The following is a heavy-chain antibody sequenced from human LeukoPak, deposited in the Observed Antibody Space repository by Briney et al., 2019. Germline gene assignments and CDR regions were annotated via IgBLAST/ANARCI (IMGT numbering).Heavy chain of an antibody. D-gene: IGHD2-21*02. CDR2: ISSSSSYI. CDR3: ARDRGAYCGGDCYLGFDY. Sequence: GGSLRLSRAASGFTFSSYSMNWVRQAPGKGLEWVSSISSSSSYIYYADSVKGRFTISRDNAKNSLYLQMNSLRAEDTAVYYCARDRGAYCGGDCYLGFDYWGRGTLVTVSS. V-gene: IGHV3-21*01. J-gene: IGHJ4*01. CDR1: GFTFSSYS.